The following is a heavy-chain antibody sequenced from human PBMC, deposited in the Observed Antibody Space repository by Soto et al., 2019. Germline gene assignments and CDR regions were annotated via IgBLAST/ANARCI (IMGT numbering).Heavy chain of an antibody. CDR2: SIPIFGTA. J-gene: IGHJ5*01. CDR3: ATNLTSCYPDS. V-gene: IGHV1-69*01. Sequence: QVQLVQSGAEVKKPGSSVKVSCKASGGTFSSYAISWVRQAPGQGLEWMGGSIPIFGTANYAQKFQGRVTITADESTSTAYTERSSLRPEDTAVYSCATNLTSCYPDSWGQGTLVTVS. CDR1: GGTFSSYA. D-gene: IGHD2-2*01.